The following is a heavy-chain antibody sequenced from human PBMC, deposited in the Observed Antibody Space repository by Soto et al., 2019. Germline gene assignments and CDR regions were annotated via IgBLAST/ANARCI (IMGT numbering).Heavy chain of an antibody. CDR3: ARVFMITFGGVIAYYNWFDP. J-gene: IGHJ5*02. CDR1: GGSISSGGYY. Sequence: PSETLSLTCTVSGGSISSGGYYWSWIRQHPGKGLEWIGYIYYSGSTYYNPSLKSRVTISVDTSKNQFSLKLSSVTAADTAVYYCARVFMITFGGVIAYYNWFDPWGQGTLVTVSS. V-gene: IGHV4-31*03. CDR2: IYYSGST. D-gene: IGHD3-16*02.